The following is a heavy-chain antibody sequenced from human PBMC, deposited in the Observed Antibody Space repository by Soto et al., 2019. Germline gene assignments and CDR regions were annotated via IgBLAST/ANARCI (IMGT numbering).Heavy chain of an antibody. V-gene: IGHV4-34*01. CDR1: GGSFSGYY. D-gene: IGHD6-13*01. CDR3: ARGSRRSAIAAVDY. J-gene: IGHJ4*02. CDR2: INHSGST. Sequence: QVQLQQWGAGLLKPSETLSLTCAVYGGSFSGYYWSWIRQPPGKGLEWIGEINHSGSTNYNPSLKSRVTIAVDTSKNQFSLKLSSVTAADTAVYYCARGSRRSAIAAVDYCGQGTLVTVPS.